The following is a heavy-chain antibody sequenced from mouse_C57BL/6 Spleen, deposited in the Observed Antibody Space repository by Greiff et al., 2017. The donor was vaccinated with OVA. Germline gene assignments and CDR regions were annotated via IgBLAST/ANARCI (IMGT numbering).Heavy chain of an antibody. D-gene: IGHD1-1*01. CDR2: IDPETGGT. Sequence: QVQLQQSGAELVRPGASVTLSCKASGYTFTDYEMHWVKQTPVHGLEWIGAIDPETGGTAYNQKFKGKAILTADQSSSTAYMELRSLTSEDSAVYYCTPFYGSSYWYFDVWGTGTTVTVSS. J-gene: IGHJ1*03. V-gene: IGHV1-15*01. CDR1: GYTFTDYE. CDR3: TPFYGSSYWYFDV.